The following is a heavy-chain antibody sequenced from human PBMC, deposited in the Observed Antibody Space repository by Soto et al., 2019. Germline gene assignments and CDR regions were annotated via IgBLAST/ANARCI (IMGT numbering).Heavy chain of an antibody. V-gene: IGHV4-61*08. J-gene: IGHJ4*02. D-gene: IGHD3-22*01. Sequence: TCVDFYGRRIRQPPGKGLEWIGYVYYSGTTNYNPSLKSRVSISVDTSKNQFSLKLTSVTAADTAVYYCATYDSGGKFDFWGQGTPVTSPQ. CDR3: ATYDSGGKFDF. CDR1: TCVDFY. CDR2: VYYSGTT.